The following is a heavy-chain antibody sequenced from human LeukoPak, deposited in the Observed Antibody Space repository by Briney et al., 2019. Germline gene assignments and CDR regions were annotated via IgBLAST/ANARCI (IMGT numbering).Heavy chain of an antibody. CDR1: GFTFSSYA. CDR2: ISYDGSNK. Sequence: GGSLRLSCAASGFTFSSYAMHWVRQAPGKGLEWVAVISYDGSNKYYADSVKGRFTISRDNSKNSLYLQMNSLRTEDTALYYCAKDADSSGYYYFDYWGQGTLVTVSS. D-gene: IGHD3-22*01. CDR3: AKDADSSGYYYFDY. V-gene: IGHV3-30-3*01. J-gene: IGHJ4*02.